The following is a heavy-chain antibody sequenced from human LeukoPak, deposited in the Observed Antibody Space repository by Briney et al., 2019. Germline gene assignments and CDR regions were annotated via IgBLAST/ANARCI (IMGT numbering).Heavy chain of an antibody. D-gene: IGHD2-2*01. CDR3: ARLSVPDVAGAFDI. CDR2: IYTSGSGSS. Sequence: SETLSLTCTVSGGTMSRYYWSWIRQPAGKGLEWIGRIYTSGSGSSTYNPSLKSRVTMSIDTSKNQFSLRLSSVTAADSAIYYCARLSVPDVAGAFDIWGQGTLVTVSS. V-gene: IGHV4-4*07. J-gene: IGHJ3*02. CDR1: GGTMSRYY.